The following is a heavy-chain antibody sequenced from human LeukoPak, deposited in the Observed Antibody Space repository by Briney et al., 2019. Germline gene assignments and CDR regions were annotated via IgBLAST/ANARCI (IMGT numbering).Heavy chain of an antibody. D-gene: IGHD6-6*01. CDR2: ISSSSSTT. Sequence: GGSLRLSCAASGFTFSDYSMNWVRQAPGKGLEWVSFISSSSSTTYYAESVKGRFTISRDNAKNSLYLQMNSLRDEDTAVYYCARDYRSSSGIGFDYWGQGTLVTVSS. J-gene: IGHJ4*02. CDR1: GFTFSDYS. V-gene: IGHV3-48*02. CDR3: ARDYRSSSGIGFDY.